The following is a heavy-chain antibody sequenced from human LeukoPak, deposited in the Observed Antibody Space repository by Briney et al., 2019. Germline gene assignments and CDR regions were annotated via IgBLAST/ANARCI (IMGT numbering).Heavy chain of an antibody. J-gene: IGHJ6*02. Sequence: PGGSLRLSCAASGFTFSNYWMSWVRQAPGKGLEWVANIKQDGSEKYYVDSVKGRFTISRDNAKNSLYLQMNSLSAEDTAVYYCARMHYNYYYDMDVWGQGTTVTVSS. CDR2: IKQDGSEK. CDR1: GFTFSNYW. CDR3: ARMHYNYYYDMDV. V-gene: IGHV3-7*01.